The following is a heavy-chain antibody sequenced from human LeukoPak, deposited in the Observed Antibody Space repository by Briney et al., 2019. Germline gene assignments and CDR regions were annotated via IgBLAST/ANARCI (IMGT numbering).Heavy chain of an antibody. CDR2: ISSGSSHI. CDR1: GFTFSSYT. V-gene: IGHV3-21*01. J-gene: IGHJ4*02. D-gene: IGHD6-19*01. CDR3: ARGSGLVRVDY. Sequence: GGSLRLSCAASGFTFSSYTMNWVRRAPGKGLEWVSSISSGSSHIYYTDSVKGRFTISRDNAKNSLYLQINSLRVEDTAVYYCARGSGLVRVDYWGQGTLVTVSS.